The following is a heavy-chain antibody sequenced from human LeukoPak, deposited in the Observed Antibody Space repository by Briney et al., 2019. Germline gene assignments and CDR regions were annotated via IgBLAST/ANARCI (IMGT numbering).Heavy chain of an antibody. Sequence: GASAKVSCKASGYTFTSYGISWVRQAPGQGLEWMGWISAYNGNTNYAQKLQGRVTMTTDTSTSTAYMELRSLRSDDTAVYYCARDLEPQGPELWFGDVQSYPRLDYWGQGTLVTVSS. CDR1: GYTFTSYG. D-gene: IGHD3-10*01. CDR3: ARDLEPQGPELWFGDVQSYPRLDY. CDR2: ISAYNGNT. V-gene: IGHV1-18*01. J-gene: IGHJ4*02.